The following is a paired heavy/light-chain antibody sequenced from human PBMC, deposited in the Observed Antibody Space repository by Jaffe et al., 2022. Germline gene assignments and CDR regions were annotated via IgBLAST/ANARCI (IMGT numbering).Light chain of an antibody. CDR2: KAS. Sequence: DIQMTQSPSTLSASVGDRVTITCRASQSISSWLAWYQQKPGRAPKLLISKASSLESGVPSRFSGSESGTEFTLTISSLQPDDFATYYCQQYNSYSPTFGQGTKLDIK. CDR1: QSISSW. J-gene: IGKJ2*01. CDR3: QQYNSYSPT. V-gene: IGKV1-5*03.
Heavy chain of an antibody. CDR1: GFTFSNYA. D-gene: IGHD6-19*01. V-gene: IGHV3-23*01. CDR2: ISDSGGST. CDR3: AKKGYSSGWTDAFDI. Sequence: EVQLLESGGGLVQPGGSLRLSCAASGFTFSNYAMHWVRQAPGKGLEWVSGISDSGGSTYYADSVKGRFTISRDNSKNTLYLQLNSLRAEDTALYYCAKKGYSSGWTDAFDIWGQGTMVTVSS. J-gene: IGHJ3*02.